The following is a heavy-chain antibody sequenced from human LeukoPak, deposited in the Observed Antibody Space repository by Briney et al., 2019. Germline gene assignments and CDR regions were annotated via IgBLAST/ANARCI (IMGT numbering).Heavy chain of an antibody. Sequence: VASVKDSCKASGYTFTGYYMHWVRQAPGQGLEWMGWINPNSGGTNYAQKFQGRVTMTRDTSISTAYMELSRLRSDDTAVYYCARVEYSSSSTFDPWGQGTLVTVSS. CDR2: INPNSGGT. J-gene: IGHJ5*02. CDR1: GYTFTGYY. V-gene: IGHV1-2*02. CDR3: ARVEYSSSSTFDP. D-gene: IGHD6-6*01.